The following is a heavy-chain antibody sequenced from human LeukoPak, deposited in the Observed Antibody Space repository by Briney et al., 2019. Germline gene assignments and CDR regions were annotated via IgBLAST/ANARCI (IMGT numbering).Heavy chain of an antibody. V-gene: IGHV3-30*03. J-gene: IGHJ4*02. CDR1: GFTFSSYG. Sequence: GGSLRLSCAASGFTFSSYGMHWVRQAPGKGLEWVAVISYDGSNKYYADSVKGRFTISRDNSKNTLYLQMNSLRAEDTAVYYCARHHYTGGIGIDYWGQGTLVTVSS. D-gene: IGHD2-2*02. CDR3: ARHHYTGGIGIDY. CDR2: ISYDGSNK.